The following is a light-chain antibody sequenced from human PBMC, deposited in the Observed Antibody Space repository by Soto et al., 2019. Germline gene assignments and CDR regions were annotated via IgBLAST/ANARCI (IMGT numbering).Light chain of an antibody. CDR1: QAISGNY. V-gene: IGKV3-20*01. Sequence: EIVLTQSPGTLSLSPGEGASLSCRASQAISGNYLAWYQHKPGQAPRLLMYGASSRATGIPDRFSGSGSGTDFTLTISRLEPEDFAVYYCQQYNSWPRGTFGPGTKVEIK. J-gene: IGKJ3*01. CDR3: QQYNSWPRGT. CDR2: GAS.